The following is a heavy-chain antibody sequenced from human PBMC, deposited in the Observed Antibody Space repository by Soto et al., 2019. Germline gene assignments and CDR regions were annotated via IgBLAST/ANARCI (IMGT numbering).Heavy chain of an antibody. CDR3: ARDAPIPLREYSSFPFDY. D-gene: IGHD6-6*01. J-gene: IGHJ4*02. CDR1: GFSLSTSGMC. CDR2: IDWDDDK. V-gene: IGHV2-70*11. Sequence: GSGPTLVNPTQTLTLTCTFSGFSLSTSGMCVSWIRQPPGKALEWLARIDWDDDKYYSTSLKTRLTISKDTSKNQVVLTMTNMDPVDTATFYCARDAPIPLREYSSFPFDYWGQGTLVTVSS.